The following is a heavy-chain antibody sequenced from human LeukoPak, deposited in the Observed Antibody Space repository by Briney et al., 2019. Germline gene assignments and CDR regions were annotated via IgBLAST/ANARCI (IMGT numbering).Heavy chain of an antibody. J-gene: IGHJ4*02. CDR3: AKPPPVRGYYFDY. V-gene: IGHV3-23*01. CDR2: ISGSGGST. Sequence: GGSLRLFCAASGFTFSSYGMSWVRQAPGKGLEWVSAISGSGGSTYYADSVKGRFTISRDNSKNTLYLQMNSLRAEDTAVYYCAKPPPVRGYYFDYWGQGTLVTVSS. D-gene: IGHD3-10*01. CDR1: GFTFSSYG.